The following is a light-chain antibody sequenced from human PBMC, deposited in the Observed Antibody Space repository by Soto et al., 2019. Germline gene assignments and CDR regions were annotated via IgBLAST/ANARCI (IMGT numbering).Light chain of an antibody. V-gene: IGKV2-24*01. CDR3: MQATRLRT. CDR2: KVS. Sequence: EIVLTQSPLLSPVTLGQPASISCKSSQSLVASDGNEYFNWLHQRPGQPPRLLIYKVSNRFSGVPDRFSGSGAGTDFTLHISRVEAEDVGIYFCMQATRLRTFGQGTRLEIK. J-gene: IGKJ5*01. CDR1: QSLVASDGNEY.